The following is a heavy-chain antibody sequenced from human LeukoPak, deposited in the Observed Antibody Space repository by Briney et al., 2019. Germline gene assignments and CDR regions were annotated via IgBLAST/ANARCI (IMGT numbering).Heavy chain of an antibody. V-gene: IGHV5-51*01. Sequence: GESLKISCKGSGYSFTSYWIGWVRQMPGKGLEWMGIIYPGDSDTRYSPSFQGQVTISADKSISTAYLQWSSLKASDTAMYYCARLQLERHPVPQRFDPWGQGTLVTVSS. D-gene: IGHD1-1*01. CDR1: GYSFTSYW. CDR3: ARLQLERHPVPQRFDP. CDR2: IYPGDSDT. J-gene: IGHJ5*02.